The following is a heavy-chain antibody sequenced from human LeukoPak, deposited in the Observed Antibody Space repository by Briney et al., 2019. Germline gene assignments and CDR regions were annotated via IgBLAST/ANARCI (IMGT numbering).Heavy chain of an antibody. CDR1: GYRFTSYW. CDR3: ARALVTMIPFDP. CDR2: ISPGDSDT. V-gene: IGHV5-51*01. Sequence: GESLEISFQGSGYRFTSYWIGWVRQLPGKGLEWMGIISPGDSDTRYSPSFQGQVTISADKSISTAYLQWSSLKASDTAMYYCARALVTMIPFDPWGQGTLVTVSS. D-gene: IGHD3-22*01. J-gene: IGHJ5*02.